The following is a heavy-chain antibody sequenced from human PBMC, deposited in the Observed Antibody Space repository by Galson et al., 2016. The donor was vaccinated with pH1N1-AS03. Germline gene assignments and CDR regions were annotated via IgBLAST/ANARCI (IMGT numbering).Heavy chain of an antibody. CDR2: IKSQIHGGTI. V-gene: IGHV3-15*01. Sequence: SLRLSCAASGFTFSNAWMNWVRQAPGKGLEWVGRIKSQIHGGTIDYAAPVKGRFTISRDDSKDTLSLQMNSLEIDDTAVYYCTTGLYDTGGVDHWGQGTLVTVSS. D-gene: IGHD3-16*01. J-gene: IGHJ4*02. CDR1: GFTFSNAW. CDR3: TTGLYDTGGVDH.